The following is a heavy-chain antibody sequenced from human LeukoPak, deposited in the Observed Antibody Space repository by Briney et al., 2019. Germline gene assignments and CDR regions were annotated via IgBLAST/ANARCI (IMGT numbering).Heavy chain of an antibody. CDR1: GFTFSSYS. D-gene: IGHD3-22*01. V-gene: IGHV3-48*01. CDR2: ISSSSSTI. CDR3: AREERITMIVGLDY. Sequence: PGGSLRLSCAASGFTFSSYSMNWVRQAPGKGLEWVSYISSSSSTIYYADSVKGRFTISRDNAKNSLYLQMNSLRAEDTAVYYCAREERITMIVGLDYWGQGTLVTVSS. J-gene: IGHJ4*02.